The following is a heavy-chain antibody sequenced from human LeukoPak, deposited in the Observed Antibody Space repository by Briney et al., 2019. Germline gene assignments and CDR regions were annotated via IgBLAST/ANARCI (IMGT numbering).Heavy chain of an antibody. CDR3: ARARGYDYTGYYYYYYMDV. Sequence: SQTLSLTCAISGDSVSSNSAAWNWIRQSPSRDLEWLGRTYYRSKWYNDYAVSVKSRITINPDTSKNQFSLQLNSVTPEDTAVYYCARARGYDYTGYYYYYYMDVWGKGTTVTVSS. J-gene: IGHJ6*03. CDR2: TYYRSKWYN. CDR1: GDSVSSNSAA. V-gene: IGHV6-1*01. D-gene: IGHD5-12*01.